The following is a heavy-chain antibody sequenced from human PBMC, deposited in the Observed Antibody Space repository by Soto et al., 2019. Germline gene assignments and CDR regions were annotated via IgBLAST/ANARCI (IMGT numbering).Heavy chain of an antibody. J-gene: IGHJ5*02. Sequence: SETLSLTCTVSGGSINSLAYYWGWIRQPPGKGLEWIGTVYYNENTYYNPSLKSRVTISVDTAKNQFSLNLRSVTAADTAVYFCARRERYYGSPGWFDPWGQGTLVTVSS. CDR3: ARRERYYGSPGWFDP. D-gene: IGHD3-10*01. CDR2: VYYNENT. CDR1: GGSINSLAYY. V-gene: IGHV4-39*01.